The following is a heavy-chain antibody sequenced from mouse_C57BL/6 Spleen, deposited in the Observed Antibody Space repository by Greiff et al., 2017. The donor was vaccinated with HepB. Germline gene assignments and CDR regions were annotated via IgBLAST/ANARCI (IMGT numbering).Heavy chain of an antibody. J-gene: IGHJ2*01. Sequence: VQLQQSGAELARPGASVKLSCKASGYTFTSYGISWVKQRTGQGLEWIGEIYPRSGNTYYNEKFKGKATLTEDKSSSTAYMELRSLTSEDSAVYFCARDYYGSSYGGYWGQGTTLTVSS. V-gene: IGHV1-81*01. D-gene: IGHD1-1*01. CDR3: ARDYYGSSYGGY. CDR2: IYPRSGNT. CDR1: GYTFTSYG.